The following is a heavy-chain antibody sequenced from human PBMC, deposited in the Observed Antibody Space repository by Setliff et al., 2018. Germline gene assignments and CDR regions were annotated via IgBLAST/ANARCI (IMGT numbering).Heavy chain of an antibody. J-gene: IGHJ6*03. Sequence: SVKVSCKASGGPFSNYGISWVRQAPGQGLEWMGGTIHMFGTTEYAQKFQGRLTILTDESTSTGYMELSSLRSEDTAVYYCARESVVVVTTTNYYYYMDVWGKGTTVTVSS. CDR3: ARESVVVVTTTNYYYYMDV. V-gene: IGHV1-69*05. CDR1: GGPFSNYG. D-gene: IGHD2-21*02. CDR2: TIHMFGTT.